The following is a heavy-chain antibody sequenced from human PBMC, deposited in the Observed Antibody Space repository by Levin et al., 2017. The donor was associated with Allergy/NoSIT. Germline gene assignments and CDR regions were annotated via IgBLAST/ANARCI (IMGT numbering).Heavy chain of an antibody. V-gene: IGHV4-34*01. D-gene: IGHD2-2*01. CDR3: ARGKDIVVLSAATWFDP. Sequence: SQTPSLTCAVYGGSFSGYYWSWIRQPPGKGLEWIGEINHSGSTNYNPSLKSRVTISVDTSKNQFSLKLSSVTAADTAVYYCARGKDIVVLSAATWFDPWGQGTPVTVSS. CDR2: INHSGST. J-gene: IGHJ5*02. CDR1: GGSFSGYY.